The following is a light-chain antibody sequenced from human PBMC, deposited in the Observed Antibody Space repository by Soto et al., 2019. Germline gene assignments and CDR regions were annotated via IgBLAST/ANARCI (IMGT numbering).Light chain of an antibody. CDR3: AAWDDSLCAYV. V-gene: IGLV1-44*01. CDR1: NSNIGTNT. J-gene: IGLJ1*01. Sequence: QSVLTQPPSASATPGQRVTISCSGSNSNIGTNTVNWYQQLPGTAPRLLIYTNNQRPSGVPQRFSGSKTGTYASLAIGGLQSEDGADYYCAAWDDSLCAYVFGTGTKVTVL. CDR2: TNN.